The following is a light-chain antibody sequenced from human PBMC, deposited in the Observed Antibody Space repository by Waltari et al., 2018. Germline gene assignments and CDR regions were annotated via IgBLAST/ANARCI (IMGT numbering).Light chain of an antibody. V-gene: IGLV2-14*01. J-gene: IGLJ3*02. CDR2: DVS. Sequence: QSALTQPASVSGSPGQSITISCTGTSSDVGGYNYVSWYQQHPGKVPKLLIFDVSNRPSGVSNRFSGSKSGNTASLTISALQAEDESDYYCCSFTSRSTWVFGGGTKLTVL. CDR1: SSDVGGYNY. CDR3: CSFTSRSTWV.